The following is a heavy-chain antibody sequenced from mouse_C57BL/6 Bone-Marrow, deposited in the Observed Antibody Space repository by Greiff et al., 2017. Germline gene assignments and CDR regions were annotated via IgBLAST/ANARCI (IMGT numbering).Heavy chain of an antibody. D-gene: IGHD3-3*01. V-gene: IGHV1-63*01. CDR3: ARSAGTGYAMDY. Sequence: VQLQQSGAELVRPGTSVKMSCKASGYTFTNYWIGWAKQRPGHGLEWIGDIYPGGGYPNYNEKFKGKATLTADKSSSTAYMQFSSLTSEDSAIYYCARSAGTGYAMDYWGQGTSVTVSS. CDR1: GYTFTNYW. CDR2: IYPGGGYP. J-gene: IGHJ4*01.